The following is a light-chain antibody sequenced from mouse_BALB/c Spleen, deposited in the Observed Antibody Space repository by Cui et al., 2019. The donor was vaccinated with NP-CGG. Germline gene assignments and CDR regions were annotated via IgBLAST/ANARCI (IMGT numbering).Light chain of an antibody. CDR3: ALWYSNHWV. CDR2: GTN. J-gene: IGLJ1*01. V-gene: IGLV1*01. Sequence: QAVVTQESALPTSPGETVTLTCRSSTGAVTTSNYANWVQAKSDHLFTGLIGGTNNRAPGVPARFSGSLIGDKAALTITGAQTEDEAIYFCALWYSNHWVFGGGTKLTVL. CDR1: TGAVTTSNY.